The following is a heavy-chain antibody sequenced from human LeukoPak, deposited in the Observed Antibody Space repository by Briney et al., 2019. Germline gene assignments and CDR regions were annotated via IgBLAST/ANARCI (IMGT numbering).Heavy chain of an antibody. CDR1: GFTFSSYS. V-gene: IGHV3-21*01. J-gene: IGHJ4*02. D-gene: IGHD3-22*01. CDR2: ISSSSSYI. Sequence: GGSLRLSCAASGFTFSSYSMNWVRQAPGKGLEWVSSISSSSSYIYYADSVKGRFTISRDNAKNSLYLQMNSLRAEDTAVYYCASGYDSSGSLDYWGQGTLVTVSS. CDR3: ASGYDSSGSLDY.